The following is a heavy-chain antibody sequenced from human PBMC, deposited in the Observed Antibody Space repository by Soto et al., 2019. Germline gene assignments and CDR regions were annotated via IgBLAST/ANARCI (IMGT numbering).Heavy chain of an antibody. CDR1: GFTFSSYA. Sequence: GGSLRLSCSASGFTFSSYAMHWVRQAPGKGLEYVSAISSNGGSTYYADSVKGRFTISRDNSKNTLYLQMSSLRAEDTAVYYCVKGSGYYHDSSGHYKPHDYYGIDVWGEGPTVPV. CDR3: VKGSGYYHDSSGHYKPHDYYGIDV. V-gene: IGHV3-64D*06. CDR2: ISSNGGST. J-gene: IGHJ6*02. D-gene: IGHD3-22*01.